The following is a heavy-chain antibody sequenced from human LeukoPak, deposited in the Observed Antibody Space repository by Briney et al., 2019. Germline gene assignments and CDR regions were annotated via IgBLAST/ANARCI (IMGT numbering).Heavy chain of an antibody. Sequence: PSETLSLTCTVSGGSFSGYYWTWIRQPPGKGLEWIGEINHSGSTNYNPSLKSRVTISVDTSKNQFSLKLSSVTAADTAVYYCARPTTVTTHYFQHWGQGTLVTVSS. D-gene: IGHD4-17*01. CDR1: GGSFSGYY. CDR2: INHSGST. V-gene: IGHV4-34*01. J-gene: IGHJ1*01. CDR3: ARPTTVTTHYFQH.